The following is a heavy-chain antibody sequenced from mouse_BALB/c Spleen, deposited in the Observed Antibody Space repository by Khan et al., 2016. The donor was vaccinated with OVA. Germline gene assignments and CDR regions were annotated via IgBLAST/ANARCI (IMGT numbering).Heavy chain of an antibody. D-gene: IGHD2-10*01. CDR1: GYTFTSYT. J-gene: IGHJ3*01. CDR3: SRLGPYHDNYGAWFAY. Sequence: QVQLKQSGAELARPGASVKMSCKASGYTFTSYTIHWVKQRPGQGLEWIGYINPSNIYTNYNQKFRDKATLTADKSSRTAYIQLSSLTSEDSADYYCSRLGPYHDNYGAWFAYWGQGTLVTVSA. CDR2: INPSNIYT. V-gene: IGHV1-4*01.